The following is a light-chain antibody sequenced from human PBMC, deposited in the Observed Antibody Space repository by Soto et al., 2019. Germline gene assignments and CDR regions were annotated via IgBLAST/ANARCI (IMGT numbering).Light chain of an antibody. J-gene: IGKJ1*01. CDR3: QHYNSYSEA. V-gene: IGKV1-8*01. CDR2: AAS. CDR1: QGISSY. Sequence: AIRMTQSPSSVSVSTGDRVTITCRASQGISSYLAWYQQKPGKAPKLLIYAASTLQSGVPSRFSGSGSGTEITLTISSLQPDDFATYYCQHYNSYSEAFGQGTKVDI.